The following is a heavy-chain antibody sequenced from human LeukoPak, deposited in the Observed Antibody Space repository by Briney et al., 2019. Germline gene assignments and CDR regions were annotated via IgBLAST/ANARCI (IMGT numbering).Heavy chain of an antibody. V-gene: IGHV1-2*06. CDR2: INPNSGGT. J-gene: IGHJ4*02. D-gene: IGHD5-18*01. Sequence: ASVKVSCKASGDTFSSHYLHGVRQAPGQGLEWMGRINPNSGGTKYAQKFQNRVPMPSDPSVSPAYMELNGLRSDDTAIYYCTRSWIQLWPPDFDHWGQGTLVTVSS. CDR3: TRSWIQLWPPDFDH. CDR1: GDTFSSHY.